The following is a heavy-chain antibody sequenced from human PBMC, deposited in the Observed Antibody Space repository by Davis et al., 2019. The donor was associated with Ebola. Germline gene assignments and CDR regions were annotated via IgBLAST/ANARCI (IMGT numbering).Heavy chain of an antibody. J-gene: IGHJ3*02. D-gene: IGHD3-10*01. CDR3: ASMGLYGSGSYFAFDI. Sequence: PSETLSLTCTVSGGSISSHYWSWIRQPPGKGLEWIGYIYYSGSTNYNPSLKSRVTISVDTSKNQFSLKLSSVTAADTAVYYCASMGLYGSGSYFAFDIWGQGTMVTVSS. V-gene: IGHV4-59*11. CDR2: IYYSGST. CDR1: GGSISSHY.